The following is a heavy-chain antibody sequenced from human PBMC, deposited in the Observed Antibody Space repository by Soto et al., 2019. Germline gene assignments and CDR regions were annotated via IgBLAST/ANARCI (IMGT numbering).Heavy chain of an antibody. CDR1: GGSISSYY. J-gene: IGHJ3*02. Sequence: TSETLSLTCTVSGGSISSYYWSWIRQPAGKGLEWIGRIYTSGSTNYNPSLKSRVTMSVGTSKNQFSLKLSSVTAADTAVYYCARVGKLELQGGAFDIWGQGTMVTVSS. V-gene: IGHV4-4*07. CDR2: IYTSGST. CDR3: ARVGKLELQGGAFDI. D-gene: IGHD1-7*01.